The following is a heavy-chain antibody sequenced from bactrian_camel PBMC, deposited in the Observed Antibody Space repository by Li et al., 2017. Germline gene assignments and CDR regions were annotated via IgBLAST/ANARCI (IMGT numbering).Heavy chain of an antibody. D-gene: IGHD4*01. CDR3: AADMVSECLANWYVRPIAFDY. Sequence: DVQLVESGGGSVETGGSLRLFCASSGYSYRSNCLAWFRQAPGKERDGVAAIYLVGRGQTNYDDQVKGRFTIFHDNAKNTVYLQMNNIVPEDTAMYYCAADMVSECLANWYVRPIAFDYWGQGTQVTV. CDR2: IYLVGRGQT. J-gene: IGHJ4*01. V-gene: IGHV3S40*01. CDR1: GYSYRSNC.